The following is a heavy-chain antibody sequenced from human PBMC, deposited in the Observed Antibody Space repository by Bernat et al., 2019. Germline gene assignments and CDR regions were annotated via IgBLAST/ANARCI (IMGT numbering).Heavy chain of an antibody. D-gene: IGHD3-3*01. Sequence: QVQLVESGGGVVQPGRSLRLSCAASGFTFSSYAMHWVRQAPGKGLEWVAVISYDGSNKYYADSVKGRFTISRDNSKNTLYLQMNSLRAEDTAVYYCARTTVYDFWSGGPDYWGRGTLVTVSS. J-gene: IGHJ4*02. CDR3: ARTTVYDFWSGGPDY. CDR2: ISYDGSNK. CDR1: GFTFSSYA. V-gene: IGHV3-30-3*01.